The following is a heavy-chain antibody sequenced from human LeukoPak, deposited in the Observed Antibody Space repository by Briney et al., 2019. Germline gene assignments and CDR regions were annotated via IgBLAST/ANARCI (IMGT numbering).Heavy chain of an antibody. CDR3: AKAGVRYFDSSGLYAFDF. D-gene: IGHD3-22*01. Sequence: SETLSLTCAVSGGSISSTGYCWAWIRQSPGKGLEWIGTIYYSGSTYHNTSLKSRITMSVDTSWNQFSLKLSSVDAADTAVYYCAKAGVRYFDSSGLYAFDFWGQGTTVTVSS. J-gene: IGHJ3*01. CDR2: IYYSGST. V-gene: IGHV4-39*01. CDR1: GGSISSTGYC.